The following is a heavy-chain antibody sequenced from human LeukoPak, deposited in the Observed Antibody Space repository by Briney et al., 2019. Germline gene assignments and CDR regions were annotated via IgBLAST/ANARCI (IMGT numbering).Heavy chain of an antibody. CDR1: GYTLTELS. J-gene: IGHJ3*02. Sequence: ASVKVSCKVSGYTLTELSMHWVRQAPGKGLEWMGGFDPEDGETIYAQKFQGRVTMTEDTSTDTAYMELSSLRSEDTAVYYCATDGASLLARGWDIWGQGTMVTVSS. CDR2: FDPEDGET. V-gene: IGHV1-24*01. CDR3: ATDGASLLARGWDI. D-gene: IGHD3-3*02.